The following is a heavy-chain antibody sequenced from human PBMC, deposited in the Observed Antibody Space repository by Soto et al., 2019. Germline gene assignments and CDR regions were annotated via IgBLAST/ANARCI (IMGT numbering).Heavy chain of an antibody. D-gene: IGHD6-19*01. CDR1: GYTFSNYG. J-gene: IGHJ6*02. CDR3: SRFIMVGGWFDPNYYHGMDV. Sequence: QVQLVQSGAEVKKPGASVTVSCKTSGYTFSNYGINWVRQAPGQGLEWVGWIRGYNGNTNYAQTVQGRVTMTTGTSTGTVYMELRSLKSDGTAIYYCSRFIMVGGWFDPNYYHGMDVWGQGTTVTVSS. CDR2: IRGYNGNT. V-gene: IGHV1-18*01.